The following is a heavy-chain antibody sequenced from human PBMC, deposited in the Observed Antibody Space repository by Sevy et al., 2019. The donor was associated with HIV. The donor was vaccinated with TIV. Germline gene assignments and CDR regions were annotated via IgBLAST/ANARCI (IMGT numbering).Heavy chain of an antibody. D-gene: IGHD3-22*01. CDR1: GYTLTKLS. V-gene: IGHV1-24*01. Sequence: ASVKVSCKVSGYTLTKLSMHWVRQAPGKGLEWMGSFDPEDGETIHAQRFQGRLSMTEDTSTETAYMEMSSLNSEDTAVYYCATTKDYYDNSGDPFDNWGQGSLVTVSS. J-gene: IGHJ4*02. CDR2: FDPEDGET. CDR3: ATTKDYYDNSGDPFDN.